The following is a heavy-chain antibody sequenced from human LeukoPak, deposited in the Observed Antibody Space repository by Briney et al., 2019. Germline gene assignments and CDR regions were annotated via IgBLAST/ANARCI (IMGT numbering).Heavy chain of an antibody. CDR1: GFTFSSHA. J-gene: IGHJ1*01. V-gene: IGHV3-30*04. CDR2: ISYDGSNK. CDR3: TSWGDTTAEYFQR. Sequence: GGSLRLSCAASGFTFSSHAMHWVRQAPGKGLEWVAVISYDGSNKYYADSVKGRFTISRDNAQNSMYLQMNSLRVEDTAVYYCTSWGDTTAEYFQRWGQGTLVTVSS. D-gene: IGHD2-21*02.